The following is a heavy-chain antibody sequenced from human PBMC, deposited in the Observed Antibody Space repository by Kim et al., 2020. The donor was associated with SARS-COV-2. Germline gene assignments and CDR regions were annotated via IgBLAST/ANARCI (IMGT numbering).Heavy chain of an antibody. CDR3: ARGPLSRSRAFDI. D-gene: IGHD2-15*01. V-gene: IGHV4-34*01. J-gene: IGHJ3*02. Sequence: YPSPKSPVTISVDTTRNQVSLKLSSVTAADTAVYYCARGPLSRSRAFDIWGQGTMVTVSS.